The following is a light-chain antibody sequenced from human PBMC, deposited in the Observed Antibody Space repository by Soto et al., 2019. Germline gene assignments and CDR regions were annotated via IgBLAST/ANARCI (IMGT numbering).Light chain of an antibody. CDR3: QQYGSSPRT. J-gene: IGKJ1*01. CDR1: QSISTY. V-gene: IGKV1-39*01. Sequence: DIQMTQSPSSLSASVGDRVTITCRASQSISTYLNWYQQKAGLAPKLLIYAASSLQSGVPSRFSGSGSGTDFTLTISSLQPEDFAVYYCQQYGSSPRTFGLGTKVDIK. CDR2: AAS.